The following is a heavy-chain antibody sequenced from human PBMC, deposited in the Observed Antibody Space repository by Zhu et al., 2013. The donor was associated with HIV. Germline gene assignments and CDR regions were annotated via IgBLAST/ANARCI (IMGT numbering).Heavy chain of an antibody. D-gene: IGHD3-10*01. Sequence: QVQLVQSGAELKKPGASVKVSCKASGYTFKVHDINWVRQGSGQGLEWMGWMNPNSGNTGYAPKFQGRVTMTRNTSITTAYLELSSLKSDDTAVYYCARGTYYPDSWGQGTLVTVSS. J-gene: IGHJ5*02. CDR2: MNPNSGNT. CDR1: GYTFKVHD. V-gene: IGHV1-8*01. CDR3: ARGTYYPDS.